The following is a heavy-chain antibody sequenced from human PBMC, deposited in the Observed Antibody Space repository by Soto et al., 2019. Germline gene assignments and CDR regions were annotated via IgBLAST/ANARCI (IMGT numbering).Heavy chain of an antibody. J-gene: IGHJ4*02. V-gene: IGHV1-2*02. CDR1: GYSFTGYY. D-gene: IGHD2-8*02. Sequence: HEHLVQSGAEVKRPGASLKVSCKASGYSFTGYYIHWVRQAPGQGLEWMGWINPASGATNYAQNFRGRVTLTSDTSSSTASMVLTRLTSDDTAVYYCARGHYGTGGYPFPYFDYWGQGTLVIVSS. CDR3: ARGHYGTGGYPFPYFDY. CDR2: INPASGAT.